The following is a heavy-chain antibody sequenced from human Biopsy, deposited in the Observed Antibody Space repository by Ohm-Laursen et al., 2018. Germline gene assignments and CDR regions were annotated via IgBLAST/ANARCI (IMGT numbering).Heavy chain of an antibody. CDR2: IIPNSGGT. V-gene: IGHV1-2*02. J-gene: IGHJ4*02. CDR1: GSTFISYD. Sequence: SSVTVSCKASGSTFISYDIDWVRQATGQGLELMGGIIPNSGGTNYAQKFQGRVTMTRDTSISTAYMELSRLRSDDTAVYYCARGGVDTAMVENWGQGTLVTVSS. D-gene: IGHD5-18*01. CDR3: ARGGVDTAMVEN.